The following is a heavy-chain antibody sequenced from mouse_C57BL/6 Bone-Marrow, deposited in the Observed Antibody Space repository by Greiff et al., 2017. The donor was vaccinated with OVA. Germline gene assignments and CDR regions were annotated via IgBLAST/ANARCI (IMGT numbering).Heavy chain of an antibody. CDR2: IYPGDGDT. J-gene: IGHJ2*01. V-gene: IGHV1-80*01. CDR3: ARNGLLRYFDY. D-gene: IGHD1-1*01. Sequence: VKLQESGAELVKPGASVKISCKASGYAFSSYWMNWVKQRPGKGLEWIGQIYPGDGDTNYNGKFKGKATLTADKSSSTAYMQLSSLTSEDSAVYFCARNGLLRYFDYWGQGTTLTVSS. CDR1: GYAFSSYW.